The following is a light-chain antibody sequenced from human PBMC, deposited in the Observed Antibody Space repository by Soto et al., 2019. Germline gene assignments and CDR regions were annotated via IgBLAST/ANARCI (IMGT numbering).Light chain of an antibody. J-gene: IGKJ5*01. CDR2: DAS. CDR1: QSVNSN. CDR3: QQGSDGPPFT. V-gene: IGKV3-11*01. Sequence: EIVLTQSPASLSLSPGERATLSCRASQSVNSNLAWYQHKPGQAPRLLIYDASNRATGIPARFSGSGSGTDFTLTVSSLGLKFFAVYYCQQGSDGPPFTLGQGTRLEIK.